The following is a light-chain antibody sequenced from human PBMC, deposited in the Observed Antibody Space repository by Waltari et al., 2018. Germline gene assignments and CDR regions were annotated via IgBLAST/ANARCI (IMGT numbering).Light chain of an antibody. Sequence: QSVLTQPPSASGTPGQRVSMSCSGSSSNIGSNTVNWYQQLPGTAPKLLIYSNNQRPSGVPDRFSGSKSGTSAPLAISGLLSEDEADYYCAAWDDSLNGVIFGGGTKLTVL. CDR2: SNN. CDR1: SSNIGSNT. CDR3: AAWDDSLNGVI. J-gene: IGLJ2*01. V-gene: IGLV1-44*01.